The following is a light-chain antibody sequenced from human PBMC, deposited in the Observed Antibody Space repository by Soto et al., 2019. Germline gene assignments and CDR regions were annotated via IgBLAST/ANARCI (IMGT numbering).Light chain of an antibody. J-gene: IGKJ5*01. V-gene: IGKV1-5*01. Sequence: DIQMTQSPSTLSASVGDSVTITCRASQSLNTRLAWYQQRPGKAPKLLIYAASTLQSGVPSRFSGSGSGTEFTLTISSLQPEDFATYYCQQLNSYPITFGQGTRLEIK. CDR3: QQLNSYPIT. CDR1: QSLNTR. CDR2: AAS.